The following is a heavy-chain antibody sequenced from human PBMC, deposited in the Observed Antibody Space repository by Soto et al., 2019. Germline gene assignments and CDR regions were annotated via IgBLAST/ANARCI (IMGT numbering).Heavy chain of an antibody. J-gene: IGHJ4*02. V-gene: IGHV3-23*01. CDR1: GFSLSNYV. Sequence: GGSLRLSCAASGFSLSNYVMNWVRQAPGKGLEWISSIGSGGSTYYADSVKGRFTISRDNSKNTLYLQMNSLRAEDTAVYYCAKPPWNPFDYWGQGTLVTVSS. CDR3: AKPPWNPFDY. CDR2: IGSGGST. D-gene: IGHD1-1*01.